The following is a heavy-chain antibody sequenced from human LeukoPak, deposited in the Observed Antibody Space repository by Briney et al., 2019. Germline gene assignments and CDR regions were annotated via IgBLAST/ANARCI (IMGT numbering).Heavy chain of an antibody. V-gene: IGHV1-46*01. CDR3: ARDRSPERYFDY. CDR2: INPSGGST. Sequence: GASVKVSCKASGYTFTSYYMHWVRQAPGQGLEWMGIINPSGGSTSYAQKFQGRVTMTRDMSTSTVYMELSSLRSEDTAVYYCARDRSPERYFDYWGQGTLVTVSS. CDR1: GYTFTSYY. J-gene: IGHJ4*02.